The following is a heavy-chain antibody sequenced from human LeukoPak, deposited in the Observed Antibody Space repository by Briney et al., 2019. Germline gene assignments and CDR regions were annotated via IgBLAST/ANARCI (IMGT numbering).Heavy chain of an antibody. CDR1: GFTFRSYA. J-gene: IGHJ4*02. V-gene: IGHV3-23*01. D-gene: IGHD6-19*01. Sequence: GGSLRLSCAASGFTFRSYAMTWVRQAPGKGLEWVSGISGSGGSANYADSVKGRFSISRDNSKSTLYLQMNSLRAEDTAVYYCAKGNGWSTYYFDSWGQGTRVTVSS. CDR2: ISGSGGSA. CDR3: AKGNGWSTYYFDS.